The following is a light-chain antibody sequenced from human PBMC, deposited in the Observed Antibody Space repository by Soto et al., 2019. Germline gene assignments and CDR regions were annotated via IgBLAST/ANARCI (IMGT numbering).Light chain of an antibody. CDR3: CSYAGSSTFRVV. Sequence: QSALTQPASVSGSPGQSITISCTGTSSDVGSYNLVSWYQQHPGKAPKLMIYEGSKRPSGVSNRFSGSKSGNTASLTISGLQAEEEADYYCCSYAGSSTFRVVFGGGTKLTVL. CDR2: EGS. CDR1: SSDVGSYNL. V-gene: IGLV2-23*03. J-gene: IGLJ2*01.